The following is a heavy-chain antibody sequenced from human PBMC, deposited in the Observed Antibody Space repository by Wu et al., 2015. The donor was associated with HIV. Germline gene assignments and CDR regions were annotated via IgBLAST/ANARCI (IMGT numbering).Heavy chain of an antibody. CDR1: GYTFTDYY. Sequence: QVQLVQSGAEVKKPGASVKVSCQASGYTFTDYYIHWVRQAPGQGLEWMGWINPNSGSTNYAQKFQGRVTMTRDTSISTAYMELSRLRSDDTAVYYCARDPGYCSGGSCYSSGDYFDYVGPGNXGPPSP. CDR2: INPNSGST. D-gene: IGHD2-15*01. CDR3: ARDPGYCSGGSCYSSGDYFDY. V-gene: IGHV1-2*02. J-gene: IGHJ4*02.